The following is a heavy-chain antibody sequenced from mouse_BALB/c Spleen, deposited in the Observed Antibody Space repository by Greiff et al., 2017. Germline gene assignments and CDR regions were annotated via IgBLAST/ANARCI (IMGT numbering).Heavy chain of an antibody. D-gene: IGHD1-1*01. CDR2: ISYSGST. J-gene: IGHJ3*01. V-gene: IGHV3-2*02. CDR1: GYSITSDYA. CDR3: ARSGYYGSSWFAY. Sequence: EVKLQESGPGLVKPSQSLSLTCTVTGYSITSDYAWNWIRQFPGNKLEWMGYISYSGSTSYNPSLKSRISITRDTSKNQFFLQLNSVTTEDTATYYCARSGYYGSSWFAYWGQGTLVTVSA.